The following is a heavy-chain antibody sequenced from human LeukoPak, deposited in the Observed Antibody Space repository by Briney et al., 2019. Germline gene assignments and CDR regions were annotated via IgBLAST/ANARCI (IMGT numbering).Heavy chain of an antibody. CDR2: INPSDGST. CDR1: GYTFTDYF. CDR3: VTFHRWDAFDF. J-gene: IGHJ3*01. Sequence: SVRVSCQASGYTFTDYFMHWVGPATGQGLEWMGIINPSDGSTNYGQKFQGRVTMTRDTSTSTVYMEVSSLRSEDTAVYYCVTFHRWDAFDFWGQGTLVTVSS. D-gene: IGHD1-20*01. V-gene: IGHV1-46*01.